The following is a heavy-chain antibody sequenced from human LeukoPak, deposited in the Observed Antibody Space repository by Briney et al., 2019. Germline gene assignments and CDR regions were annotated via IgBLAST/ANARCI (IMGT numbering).Heavy chain of an antibody. CDR2: IKQDGSEK. J-gene: IGHJ4*02. V-gene: IGHV3-7*03. Sequence: GGSLRLSCVASGFTFSSYWMSWVRQAPGKGLEWVANIKQDGSEKYFVDSLKGRFTISRDNAKNSLYLQMNSLRAEDTAVYYCAKGLSYYYGSGSYYDYWGQGTLVTVSS. CDR3: AKGLSYYYGSGSYYDY. CDR1: GFTFSSYW. D-gene: IGHD3-10*01.